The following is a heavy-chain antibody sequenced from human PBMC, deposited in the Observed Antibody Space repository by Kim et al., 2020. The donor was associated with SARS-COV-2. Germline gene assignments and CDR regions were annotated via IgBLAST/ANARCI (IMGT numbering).Heavy chain of an antibody. J-gene: IGHJ5*02. CDR2: IYPGDSDT. V-gene: IGHV5-51*01. CDR3: ARKGLPFYGGNSRDWFDP. Sequence: GESLKISCKGSGYSFTSYWIGWVRQMPGKGLEWMGIIYPGDSDTRYSPSFQGQVTISADKSISTAYLQWSSLKASDTAMYYCARKGLPFYGGNSRDWFDPWGQGTLVTVSS. CDR1: GYSFTSYW. D-gene: IGHD2-21*02.